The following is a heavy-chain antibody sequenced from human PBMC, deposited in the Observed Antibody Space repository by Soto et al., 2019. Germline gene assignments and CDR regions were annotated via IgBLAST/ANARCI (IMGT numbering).Heavy chain of an antibody. D-gene: IGHD2-15*01. CDR2: IDWDDDK. CDR3: ARIEGSGSAFDI. CDR1: GFSFSTSEMR. J-gene: IGHJ3*02. V-gene: IGHV2-70*04. Sequence: SGPTLVNPTQTRTLTCTFSGFSFSTSEMRVGWIRQPPGKALEWLARIDWDDDKFYNISLKTRLTISKDTSKNQVVLTMTNMDPVDTATYYCARIEGSGSAFDIWGQGTMVTVSS.